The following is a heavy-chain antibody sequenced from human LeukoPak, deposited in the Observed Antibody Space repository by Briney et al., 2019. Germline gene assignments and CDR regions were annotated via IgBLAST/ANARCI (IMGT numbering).Heavy chain of an antibody. CDR1: GGTFSSYT. D-gene: IGHD2-15*01. CDR3: ARTCSGGSCYESDFDY. CDR2: IIPILGIA. V-gene: IGHV1-69*02. Sequence: SVKVSCKASGGTFSSYTISWVRQAPGQGLEWMGRIIPILGIANYAQKFQGRVTITADKSTSTAYMELSSLRSEDTAVYYCARTCSGGSCYESDFDYWGQGTLVTVSS. J-gene: IGHJ4*02.